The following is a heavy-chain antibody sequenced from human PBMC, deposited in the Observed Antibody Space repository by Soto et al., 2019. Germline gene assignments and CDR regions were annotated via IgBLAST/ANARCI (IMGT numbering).Heavy chain of an antibody. D-gene: IGHD3-22*01. CDR3: TTDSYTTMLDVRFDY. CDR2: IKSKGHGGTT. Sequence: EVQLVESGGGLVKPGGSLRLSCAASGFAFSNAWINWVRQAPGKGLEWVGRIKSKGHGGTTDFAAPVRGRFAITRDDSRNMVYMQMNSLNTEDTAVYYCTTDSYTTMLDVRFDYWGHGTLVTVSS. V-gene: IGHV3-15*07. CDR1: GFAFSNAW. J-gene: IGHJ4*01.